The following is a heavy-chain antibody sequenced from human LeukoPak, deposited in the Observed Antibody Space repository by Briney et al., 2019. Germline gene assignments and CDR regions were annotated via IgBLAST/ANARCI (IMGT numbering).Heavy chain of an antibody. CDR1: GFTFTSSA. J-gene: IGHJ4*02. D-gene: IGHD3-22*01. CDR2: IVVGSGNT. CDR3: ARASSGYYFYDY. Sequence: SVKVSCKASGFTFTSSAMQWVRQARGQRLEWIGWIVVGSGNTNYAQKFQERVTITRDMSTSTAYMELSSLRSEDTAVYYCARASSGYYFYDYWGQGTLVTVSS. V-gene: IGHV1-58*02.